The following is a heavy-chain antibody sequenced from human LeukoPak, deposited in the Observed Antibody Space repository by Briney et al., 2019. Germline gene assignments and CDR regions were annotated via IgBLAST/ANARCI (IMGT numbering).Heavy chain of an antibody. CDR2: IYYSGST. D-gene: IGHD3-22*01. Sequence: PSETLSLTCTVSGGSISSSSYYWGWIRQPPGKGLEWIGYIYYSGSTNYNPSLKSRVTISVDTSKNQFSLKLSSVTAADTAVYYCARDLDSSGPPDYWGQGTPVTVSS. CDR3: ARDLDSSGPPDY. J-gene: IGHJ4*02. CDR1: GGSISSSSYY. V-gene: IGHV4-61*01.